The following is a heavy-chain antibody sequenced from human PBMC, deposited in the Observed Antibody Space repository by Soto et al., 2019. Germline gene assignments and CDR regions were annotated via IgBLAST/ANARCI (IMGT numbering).Heavy chain of an antibody. V-gene: IGHV1-69*01. CDR2: IIPIFGTA. J-gene: IGHJ4*02. CDR1: GGTFSSYA. CDR3: ARGMAAHYDSSGKLDY. Sequence: QVQLVQSGAEVKKPGSSVKVSCKASGGTFSSYAINWVRQAPGQGLEWMGGIIPIFGTANYAQKFQGRVTITADESTSTAYMELSSLRSEDTAVYYCARGMAAHYDSSGKLDYWGQGTLVTVSS. D-gene: IGHD3-22*01.